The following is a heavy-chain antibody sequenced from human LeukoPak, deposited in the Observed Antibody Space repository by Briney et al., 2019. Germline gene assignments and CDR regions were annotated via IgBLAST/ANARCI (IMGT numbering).Heavy chain of an antibody. V-gene: IGHV3-23*01. J-gene: IGHJ4*02. D-gene: IGHD6-19*01. CDR2: ISGSGHRT. CDR3: LKAFLGGWYGYFDY. CDR1: GVTFSSND. Sequence: GGSLRLSCAASGVTFSSNDMSWVRQAPGKGLEWVSTISGSGHRTYYADSVQGRFTISRDNSKNTLYLQMNSLRVEDTAIYYCLKAFLGGWYGYFDYWGQGTLVTVSS.